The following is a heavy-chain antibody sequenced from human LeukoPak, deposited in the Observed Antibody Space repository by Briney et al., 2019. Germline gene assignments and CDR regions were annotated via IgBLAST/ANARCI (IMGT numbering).Heavy chain of an antibody. D-gene: IGHD6-19*01. CDR2: ISGSGGST. V-gene: IGHV3-23*01. Sequence: PGGSLRLSCAASGFTINKYWMSWVRQAPGKGLEWVSAISGSGGSTYYADSVKGRFTISRDNSKNTLYLQMNSLRAEDTAVYYCAKVSSPGPKYSSGWYNWFDPWGQGTLVTVSS. CDR1: GFTINKYW. J-gene: IGHJ5*02. CDR3: AKVSSPGPKYSSGWYNWFDP.